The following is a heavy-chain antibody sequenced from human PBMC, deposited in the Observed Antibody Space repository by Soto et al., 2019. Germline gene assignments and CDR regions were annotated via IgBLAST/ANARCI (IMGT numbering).Heavy chain of an antibody. V-gene: IGHV4-31*03. CDR3: ARKQLWPNNWFDP. CDR1: GVSISSGGYY. D-gene: IGHD5-18*01. Sequence: QVQLQESGPGLVKPSETLSLTCTVSGVSISSGGYYWSWIRQHPEKGLEWIGNIHYSGSTDYNPSLKSRVTLSVDTSKNQFSLKLRSVTAADTAVYYCARKQLWPNNWFDPWGQGTLVTVSS. CDR2: IHYSGST. J-gene: IGHJ5*02.